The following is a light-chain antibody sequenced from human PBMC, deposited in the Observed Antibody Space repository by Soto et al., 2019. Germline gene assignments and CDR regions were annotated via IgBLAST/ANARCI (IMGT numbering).Light chain of an antibody. J-gene: IGKJ2*01. CDR1: QGISSW. V-gene: IGKV1D-12*01. CDR2: AAS. Sequence: DIQMTQSPSSVSASVGDRVTITCRARQGISSWLAWYQQKPGKAPKLLIYAASSLQSGVPSRFICSGSATDFTLTISSLQPEDVATYYCQHANRFPYTFGQGTKLEIK. CDR3: QHANRFPYT.